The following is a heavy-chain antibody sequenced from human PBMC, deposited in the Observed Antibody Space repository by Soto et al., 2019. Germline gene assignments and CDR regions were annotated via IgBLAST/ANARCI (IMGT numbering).Heavy chain of an antibody. D-gene: IGHD3-10*01. CDR2: INPGNGNT. V-gene: IGHV1-3*01. CDR3: ARVRMLWYGELSH. CDR1: GYTFMTYA. Sequence: QVQLVQSGAEVKKPGASVKISCKTSGYTFMTYALHWVRQAPGQRPEWVGWINPGNGNTEYSQKLQGRVTITRDTSARTVFMEVANMTSEDTAVYYCARVRMLWYGELSHWGQGTQVIVSA. J-gene: IGHJ4*02.